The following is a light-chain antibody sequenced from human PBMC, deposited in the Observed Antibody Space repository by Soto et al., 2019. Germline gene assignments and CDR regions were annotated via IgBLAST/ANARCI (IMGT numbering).Light chain of an antibody. J-gene: IGLJ1*01. CDR3: CSYAGSYTSSDV. CDR2: DVS. CDR1: SSDVAGYNY. Sequence: QSALTQPRSVSGSPGQSVTISCTGTSSDVAGYNYVSWYQQHPGKAPKLMIYDVSKRPSGVPDRFSGSKSGNTASLTISGLQAEDEADYYCCSYAGSYTSSDVFGTGTKLTVL. V-gene: IGLV2-11*01.